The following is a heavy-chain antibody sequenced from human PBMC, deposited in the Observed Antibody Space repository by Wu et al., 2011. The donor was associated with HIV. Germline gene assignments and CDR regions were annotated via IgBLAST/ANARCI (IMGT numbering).Heavy chain of an antibody. CDR1: GYTFTGYY. D-gene: IGHD1-26*01. CDR2: INPNNGDT. J-gene: IGHJ5*02. Sequence: QVQLVQSGAEVKKPGASVKVSCKASGYTFTGYYIHWVRQAPGQGLEWMGWINPNNGDTIYAQKLQGRVTMTTDTSTSTAYMELRSLRSDDTAVYYCARGSRGSYYAWGQGTLVTVSS. V-gene: IGHV1-2*02. CDR3: ARGSRGSYYA.